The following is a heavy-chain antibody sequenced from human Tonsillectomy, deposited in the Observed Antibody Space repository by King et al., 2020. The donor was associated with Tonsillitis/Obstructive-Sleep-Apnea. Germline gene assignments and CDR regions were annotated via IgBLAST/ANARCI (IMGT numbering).Heavy chain of an antibody. V-gene: IGHV5-10-1*01. D-gene: IGHD2-2*01. Sequence: VQLVESGAEVKKPGESLTISCKGSGYSFTSYWITWVRQMPGKGLEWMWRIDPSDSYTNYSPSFQGHVTISADKSISTAYLQWSSLKASDTAMYYCATSFTLPAYYYMDVWGKGTTVTVSS. J-gene: IGHJ6*03. CDR2: IDPSDSYT. CDR1: GYSFTSYW. CDR3: ATSFTLPAYYYMDV.